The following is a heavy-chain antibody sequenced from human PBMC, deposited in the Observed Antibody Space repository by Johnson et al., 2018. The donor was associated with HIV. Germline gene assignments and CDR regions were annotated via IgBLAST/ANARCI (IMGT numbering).Heavy chain of an antibody. CDR1: GFSVSSNY. D-gene: IGHD2-15*01. Sequence: VQLVESGGGLIQPGGSLRLSCAVSGFSVSSNYMSWVRQAPGKGLAWVSSISGGSTYYADSRKGRFTSSRDNSKNTLYLQMNSLRAEDTAVYYSAKGRKDDGIWGQGTMVTVSS. CDR3: AKGRKDDGI. V-gene: IGHV3-66*03. CDR2: ISGGST. J-gene: IGHJ3*02.